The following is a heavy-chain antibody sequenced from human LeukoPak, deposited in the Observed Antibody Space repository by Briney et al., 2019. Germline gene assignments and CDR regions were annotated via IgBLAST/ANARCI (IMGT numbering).Heavy chain of an antibody. CDR2: IIPIFGTA. V-gene: IGHV1-69*01. J-gene: IGHJ4*02. D-gene: IGHD5-12*01. CDR3: ARGIVATGLDY. CDR1: GGTFSSYA. Sequence: SVKVSCMASGGTFSSYAISWVRQAPGQGLEWMGGIIPIFGTANYAQKFQGRVTITAHESTSTAYMELSSLRSDDTAVYYCARGIVATGLDYWGQGTLVTVSS.